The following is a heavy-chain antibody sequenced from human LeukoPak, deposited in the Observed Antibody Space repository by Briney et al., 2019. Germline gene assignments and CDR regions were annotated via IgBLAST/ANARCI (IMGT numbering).Heavy chain of an antibody. D-gene: IGHD5-18*01. V-gene: IGHV4-59*08. CDR3: ARQPSATAAFDI. Sequence: PSETLSLTCAVSGGSMSSYYWSWIRQPPGKGLEWIAYIYYNGNTNYNPSFKGRVTILVDTSKNQFSLKLSSVPAADTAIYYCARQPSATAAFDIWGQGTMVTVSS. CDR1: GGSMSSYY. J-gene: IGHJ3*02. CDR2: IYYNGNT.